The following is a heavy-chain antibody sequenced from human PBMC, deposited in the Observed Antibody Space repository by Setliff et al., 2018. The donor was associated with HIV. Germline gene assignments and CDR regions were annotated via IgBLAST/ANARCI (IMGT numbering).Heavy chain of an antibody. J-gene: IGHJ4*02. V-gene: IGHV3-21*01. CDR3: ARVSGDGAGYFDY. Sequence: PGGSLRLSCAASGFIFSDYSMNGVRQAPGKGLEWVSSISSSTYIYYADSVKGRFTISRDNAKNSLYLQMNSLRAEDTAVYYCARVSGDGAGYFDYWGQGTLVTVSS. D-gene: IGHD5-12*01. CDR2: ISSSTYI. CDR1: GFIFSDYS.